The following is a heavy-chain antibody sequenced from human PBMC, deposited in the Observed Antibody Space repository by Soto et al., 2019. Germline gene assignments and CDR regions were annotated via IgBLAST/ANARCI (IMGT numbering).Heavy chain of an antibody. J-gene: IGHJ4*02. CDR1: GGSISSSNW. CDR2: IYHSGST. Sequence: ETLSLTCAVXGGSISSSNWWSWVRQPPGKGLEWIGEIYHSGSTNYNPSLKSRVTISVDKSKNQFSLKLSSVTAADTAVYYCAGLTIRYNWNYWDYWGQGTWSPSPQ. CDR3: AGLTIRYNWNYWDY. D-gene: IGHD1-20*01. V-gene: IGHV4-4*02.